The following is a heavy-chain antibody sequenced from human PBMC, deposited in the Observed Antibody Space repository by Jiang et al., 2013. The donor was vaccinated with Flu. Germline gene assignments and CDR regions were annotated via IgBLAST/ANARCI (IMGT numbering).Heavy chain of an antibody. CDR3: ARDRGYYDSSGYSHAGYFDY. CDR1: GYTFTSYG. V-gene: IGHV1-18*01. CDR2: ISAYNGNT. Sequence: SGAEVKKPGASVKVSCKASGYTFTSYGISWVRQAPGQGLEWMGWISAYNGNTNYAQKLQGRVTMTTDTSTSTAYMELRSLRSDDTAVYYCARDRGYYDSSGYSHAGYFDYWGQGTLVTVSS. J-gene: IGHJ4*02. D-gene: IGHD3-22*01.